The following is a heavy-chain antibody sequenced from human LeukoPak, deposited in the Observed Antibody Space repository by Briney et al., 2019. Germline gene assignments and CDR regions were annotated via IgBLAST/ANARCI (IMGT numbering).Heavy chain of an antibody. J-gene: IGHJ4*02. CDR1: GGSFFGSH. Sequence: PSETLSLTCAVSGGSFFGSHWNWIRQSPEKGLEWIGEINHSGRTNYNPSLKSRVTISVDTSKSQFFLKLTSVTAADTAVYYCARDPTTVVTLSYYFDFWGQGTLVTVSA. CDR2: INHSGRT. CDR3: ARDPTTVVTLSYYFDF. V-gene: IGHV4-34*01. D-gene: IGHD4-23*01.